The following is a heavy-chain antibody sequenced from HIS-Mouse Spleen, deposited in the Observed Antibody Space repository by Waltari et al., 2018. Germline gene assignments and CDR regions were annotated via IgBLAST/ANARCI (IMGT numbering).Heavy chain of an antibody. V-gene: IGHV4-39*07. J-gene: IGHJ2*01. CDR1: GGSISSSSYY. CDR3: AREIPYSSSWYDWYFDL. D-gene: IGHD6-13*01. Sequence: QLQLQESGPGLVKPSETLSLTCTVSGGSISSSSYYWGWIRQPPGKGLEWIGSIYYSGGNYYTPSHKSRVTISVDTSKNQFALKLSSVTAADTAVYYCAREIPYSSSWYDWYFDLWGRGTLVTVSS. CDR2: IYYSGGN.